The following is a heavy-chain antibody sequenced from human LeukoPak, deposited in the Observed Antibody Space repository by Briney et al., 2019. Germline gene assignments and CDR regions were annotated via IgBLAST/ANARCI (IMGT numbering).Heavy chain of an antibody. Sequence: AGGFLRLSCAASGFTFSSYAMSWVRQAPGKVLEWVSAISGSGGSTYYADSVKGRFTISRDNSKNTLYLQMNSLRAEDTAVYYCAKDRGCSGGSCFFDYWGQGTLVTVSS. D-gene: IGHD2-15*01. CDR2: ISGSGGST. V-gene: IGHV3-23*01. CDR3: AKDRGCSGGSCFFDY. J-gene: IGHJ4*02. CDR1: GFTFSSYA.